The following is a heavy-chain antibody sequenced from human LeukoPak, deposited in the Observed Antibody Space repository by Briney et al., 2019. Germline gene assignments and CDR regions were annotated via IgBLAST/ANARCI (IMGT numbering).Heavy chain of an antibody. D-gene: IGHD3-10*01. CDR1: GGSISSSSYY. V-gene: IGHV4-39*01. CDR2: IYYSGST. CDR3: ARPGWFDP. Sequence: PSETLSLTCTVSGGSISSSSYYWGWIRQPPGKGLEWIGSIYYSGSTYYNPSLKSRVTISVDTSKNQFSLKLSSVTAAETAVYYCARPGWFDPWGQGTVVTVSS. J-gene: IGHJ5*02.